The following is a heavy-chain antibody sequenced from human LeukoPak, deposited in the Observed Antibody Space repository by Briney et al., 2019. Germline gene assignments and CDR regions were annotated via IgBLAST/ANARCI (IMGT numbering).Heavy chain of an antibody. CDR2: IQQDGSEK. V-gene: IGHV3-7*03. J-gene: IGHJ4*02. Sequence: PGGSLRLSCTASGFTFSNYWMSWVRQAPGKGLELVANIQQDGSEKYYVDSVKGRFTISRDNAKNSLYLQMHSLRADDTAVYYCARDRSTANGHCKGDYCYAELGRGQGTPVTVSS. CDR3: ARDRSTANGHCKGDYCYAELG. D-gene: IGHD2-15*01. CDR1: GFTFSNYW.